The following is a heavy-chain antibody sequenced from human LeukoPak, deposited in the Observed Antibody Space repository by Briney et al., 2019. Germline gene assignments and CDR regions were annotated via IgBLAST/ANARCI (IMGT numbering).Heavy chain of an antibody. CDR2: INPNSCGT. J-gene: IGHJ5*02. CDR1: GDTFTGYY. CDR3: ARDLKRELGWFDP. V-gene: IGHV1-2*06. Sequence: GASVKVSCKASGDTFTGYYMHWVRQAPGQGLEWMGRINPNSCGTNYVQKFQGRVTMTRDTSISTAYMELSRLRSDDTAVYYCARDLKRELGWFDPWGQGTLVTVSS. D-gene: IGHD1-26*01.